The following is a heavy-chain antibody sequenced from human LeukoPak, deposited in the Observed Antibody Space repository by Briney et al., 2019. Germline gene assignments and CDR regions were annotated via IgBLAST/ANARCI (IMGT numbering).Heavy chain of an antibody. V-gene: IGHV3-33*01. CDR1: GFTFSDDS. CDR3: VREGIGGTSYRGNFDY. Sequence: PGGSLRLSCIASGFTFSDDSMHWVRQAPGKGLEWVALIWKDGSQTFYGDSVKGRFIISRDNSRNTLDLQMNSLSAEDTAVNYCVREGIGGTSYRGNFDYWGQGTLVTVSS. CDR2: IWKDGSQT. D-gene: IGHD2-15*01. J-gene: IGHJ4*02.